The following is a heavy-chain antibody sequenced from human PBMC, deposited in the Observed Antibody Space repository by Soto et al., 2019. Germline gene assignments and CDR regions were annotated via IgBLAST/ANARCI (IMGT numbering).Heavy chain of an antibody. Sequence: ASVKVSCKASGYTFTCYYMHWVRQAPGQGLEWMGWINPNGGGTNYAQKFQGWVTMTRDTSISTAYMELSRLRSDDTAVYYCARMADSGYDLNAFDIWGQGTMVTVSS. CDR1: GYTFTCYY. CDR2: INPNGGGT. V-gene: IGHV1-2*04. J-gene: IGHJ3*02. CDR3: ARMADSGYDLNAFDI. D-gene: IGHD5-12*01.